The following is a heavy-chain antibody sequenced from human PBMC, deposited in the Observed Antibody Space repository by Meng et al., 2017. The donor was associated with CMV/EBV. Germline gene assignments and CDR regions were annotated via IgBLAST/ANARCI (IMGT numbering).Heavy chain of an antibody. CDR3: ARGGRLAFDY. CDR2: INWNGGST. Sequence: GESLKISCAASGFTFDDCGMSWVRQAPGKGLEWVSGINWNGGSTGYADSVKGRFTISRDNAKNSLYLQMNSLRAEDTALYYCARGGRLAFDYWGQGTLVTVSS. D-gene: IGHD2-15*01. CDR1: GFTFDDCG. J-gene: IGHJ4*02. V-gene: IGHV3-20*04.